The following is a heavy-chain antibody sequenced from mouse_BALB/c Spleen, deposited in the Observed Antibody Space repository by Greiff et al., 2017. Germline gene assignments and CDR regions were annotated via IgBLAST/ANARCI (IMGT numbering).Heavy chain of an antibody. CDR3: ARRGYGKRNAMDY. D-gene: IGHD2-10*02. J-gene: IGHJ4*01. V-gene: IGHV3-8*02. Sequence: EVQLVESGPSLVKPSQTLSLTCSVTGDSITSGYWNWIRKFPGNKLEYMGYISYSGSTYYNPSLKSRISITRDTSKNQYYLQLNSVTTEDTATYYCARRGYGKRNAMDYWGQGTSVTVSS. CDR1: GDSITSGY. CDR2: ISYSGST.